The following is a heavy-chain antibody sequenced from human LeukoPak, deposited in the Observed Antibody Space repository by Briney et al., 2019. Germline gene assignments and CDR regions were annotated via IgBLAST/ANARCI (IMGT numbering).Heavy chain of an antibody. CDR1: GGTFSSYA. Sequence: VKVSCKASGGTFSSYAISWVRQAPGQGLEWMGGIIPIFGTANYALKFQGRFTITTDEATSTGYMERSSLRSEDTAGYYCASCIAVAGTSPIGYYYHSSMDVWGKGATVTVSS. V-gene: IGHV1-69*05. J-gene: IGHJ6*03. CDR2: IIPIFGTA. CDR3: ASCIAVAGTSPIGYYYHSSMDV. D-gene: IGHD6-19*01.